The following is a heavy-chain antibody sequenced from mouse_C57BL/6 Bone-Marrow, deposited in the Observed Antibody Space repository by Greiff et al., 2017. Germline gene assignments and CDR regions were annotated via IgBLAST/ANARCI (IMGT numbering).Heavy chain of an antibody. J-gene: IGHJ3*01. Sequence: DVKLVESGGGLVQPGGSLKLSCAASGFTFSDYYMYWVRQTPEKRLEWVAYISNGGGSTYYPDTVKGRFTISRDNAKNTLYLQMSRLKSEDTAMYYCAIHEGLRGFAYWGQGTLVTVSA. V-gene: IGHV5-12*01. CDR3: AIHEGLRGFAY. CDR1: GFTFSDYY. CDR2: ISNGGGST. D-gene: IGHD2-4*01.